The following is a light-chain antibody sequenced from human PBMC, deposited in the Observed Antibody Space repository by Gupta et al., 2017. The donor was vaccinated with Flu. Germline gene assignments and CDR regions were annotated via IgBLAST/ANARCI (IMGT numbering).Light chain of an antibody. Sequence: SCVLTQAPAASVAQGQTADITCGGDNIGLSSVHWYHQKAGQAPVLVVYVNSDRPSVIPERFSGFHPGNTATLTISRVDAGDEADYFCQVWHTSSDYWRVFGGGTKLTVL. J-gene: IGLJ3*02. CDR2: VNS. V-gene: IGLV3-21*02. CDR1: NIGLSS. CDR3: QVWHTSSDYWRV.